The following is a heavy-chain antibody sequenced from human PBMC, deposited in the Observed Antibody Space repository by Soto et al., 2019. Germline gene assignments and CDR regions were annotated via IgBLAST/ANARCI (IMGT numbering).Heavy chain of an antibody. J-gene: IGHJ4*02. D-gene: IGHD5-12*01. Sequence: PGESLKISCKGSGYSFSTSWIGWVRQMPGKGLEWVGIIYPCDSYTRYSPSFQGQVTISADKSITTAYLQWSSLKASDTAIYYCARRHAYEPIFDFWGQGTLVTVSS. CDR3: ARRHAYEPIFDF. CDR2: IYPCDSYT. V-gene: IGHV5-51*01. CDR1: GYSFSTSW.